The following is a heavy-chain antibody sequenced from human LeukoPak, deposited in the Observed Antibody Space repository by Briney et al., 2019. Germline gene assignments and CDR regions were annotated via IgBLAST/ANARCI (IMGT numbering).Heavy chain of an antibody. Sequence: SETLSLTCAVYGGSFSGYYWSWIRQPPGKGLEWIGEINHSGSTNYNPSLKSRVTISVDTSKNQFSLKLSSVTAADTAVYYCARCGGYYDFWSGSYYYYGMDVWGQGTTVTVSS. CDR1: GGSFSGYY. V-gene: IGHV4-34*01. CDR2: INHSGST. J-gene: IGHJ6*02. D-gene: IGHD3-3*01. CDR3: ARCGGYYDFWSGSYYYYGMDV.